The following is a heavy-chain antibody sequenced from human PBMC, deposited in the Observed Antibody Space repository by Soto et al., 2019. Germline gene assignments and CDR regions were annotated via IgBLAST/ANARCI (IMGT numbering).Heavy chain of an antibody. CDR3: AKALANWRDYYYGMDV. D-gene: IGHD1-20*01. J-gene: IGHJ6*02. CDR1: GFTFNTYG. CDR2: VTSGGST. V-gene: IGHV3-23*01. Sequence: GGSLRLSCAASGFTFNTYGMSWVRQAPGKALEWVSTVTSGGSTYYADSVKGRFTLSRDNSKNTLYLQMNSLRAEDTAVYYCAKALANWRDYYYGMDVWGQGTTVTVSS.